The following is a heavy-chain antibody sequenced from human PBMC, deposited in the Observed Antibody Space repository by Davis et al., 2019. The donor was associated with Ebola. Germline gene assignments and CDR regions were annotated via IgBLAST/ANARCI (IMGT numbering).Heavy chain of an antibody. J-gene: IGHJ4*02. V-gene: IGHV3-33*08. CDR2: IWYDGSNK. CDR3: AKGGIAVDLEY. CDR1: GFTFSSYA. Sequence: GESLKISCAASGFTFSSYAMSWVRQAPGKGLEWVAVIWYDGSNKYYADSVKGRFTISRDNSKNTLYLQMNSLRAEDTAVYYCAKGGIAVDLEYWGQGTLVTVSS. D-gene: IGHD6-19*01.